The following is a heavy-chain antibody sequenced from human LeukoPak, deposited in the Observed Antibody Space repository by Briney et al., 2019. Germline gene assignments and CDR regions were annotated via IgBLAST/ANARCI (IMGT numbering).Heavy chain of an antibody. D-gene: IGHD2-15*01. J-gene: IGHJ6*02. CDR2: MNPNSGNT. CDR1: GYTFTSYD. CDR3: ARDEVVAAPNYFGMVV. V-gene: IGHV1-8*01. Sequence: ASVKVSCNASGYTFTSYDVNWVRQATGQGLEWMGWMNPNSGNTGLAQKFQGRVTLTRDTSLSTAYMELSNLRSDDTAVYYCARDEVVAAPNYFGMVVWGQGTTVSVSS.